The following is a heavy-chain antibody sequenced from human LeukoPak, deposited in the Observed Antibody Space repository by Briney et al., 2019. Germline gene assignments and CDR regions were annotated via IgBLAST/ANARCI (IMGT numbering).Heavy chain of an antibody. CDR3: VKGVVVTAYLFRH. Sequence: GGSLRLSCAASGFTFSSYAMHWVRQAPGKGLEWVAVISYDGSNKYYADSVKGRFTISRDNSKNTLYLQMSSLRTEDTAVYYCVKGVVVTAYLFRHWGQGALVTVSS. J-gene: IGHJ1*01. CDR2: ISYDGSNK. V-gene: IGHV3-30*14. CDR1: GFTFSSYA. D-gene: IGHD2-21*02.